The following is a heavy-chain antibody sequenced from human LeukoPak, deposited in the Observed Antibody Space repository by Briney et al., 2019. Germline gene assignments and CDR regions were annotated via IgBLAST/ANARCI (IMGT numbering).Heavy chain of an antibody. CDR2: ISSNGGST. CDR1: GFTFSSYA. V-gene: IGHV3-64D*06. Sequence: GGSLRLSCSASGFTFSSYAMHWVRQAPGKGLEYVSAISSNGGSTYYADSVKGRFTISRVNSKNTLYLQMSSLRAEDTAVYYCVKPYSSSWFAEDYWGQGTLVTVSS. CDR3: VKPYSSSWFAEDY. J-gene: IGHJ4*02. D-gene: IGHD6-13*01.